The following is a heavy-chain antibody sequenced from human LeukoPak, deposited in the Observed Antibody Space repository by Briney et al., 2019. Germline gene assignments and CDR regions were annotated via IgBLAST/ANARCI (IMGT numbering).Heavy chain of an antibody. J-gene: IGHJ4*02. Sequence: SETLSLTCTVSGGSISDYYLSWIRQPAGKGLEWVGRFYTSGSTLYNPSLKSRVTISIDKSRNQFSLKLSSVTAVDTAVYYCARDSSGSGWYRIDYWGKGTLVTVSS. CDR2: FYTSGST. CDR3: ARDSSGSGWYRIDY. V-gene: IGHV4-4*07. CDR1: GGSISDYY. D-gene: IGHD6-19*01.